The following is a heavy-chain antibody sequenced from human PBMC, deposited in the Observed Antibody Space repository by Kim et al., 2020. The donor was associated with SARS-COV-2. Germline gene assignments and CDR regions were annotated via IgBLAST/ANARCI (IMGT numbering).Heavy chain of an antibody. CDR2: IYYSGST. Sequence: SETLSLTCTVSGGSISSYYWSWIRQPPGKGLEWIGYIYYSGSTNYNPSLKSRVTISVDTSKNQFSLKLSSVTAADTAVYYCARGSSLYYDFWSGYHNYYYGMDVWGQGTTVTVSS. CDR3: ARGSSLYYDFWSGYHNYYYGMDV. V-gene: IGHV4-59*01. CDR1: GGSISSYY. J-gene: IGHJ6*02. D-gene: IGHD3-3*01.